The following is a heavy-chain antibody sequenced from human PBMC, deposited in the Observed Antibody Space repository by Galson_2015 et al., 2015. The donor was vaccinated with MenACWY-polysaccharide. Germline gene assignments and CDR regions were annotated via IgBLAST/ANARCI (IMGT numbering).Heavy chain of an antibody. CDR2: IKQDGSEK. CDR1: GFTFSSYW. D-gene: IGHD6-19*01. CDR3: ARASWQWLVFANHPVGMDV. Sequence: SLRLSCAASGFTFSSYWMSWVRQAPGKGLEWVANIKQDGSEKYYVDSVKGRFTISRDNAKNSLYLQMNSLRAEDTAVYYCARASWQWLVFANHPVGMDVWGQGTTVTVSS. V-gene: IGHV3-7*01. J-gene: IGHJ6*02.